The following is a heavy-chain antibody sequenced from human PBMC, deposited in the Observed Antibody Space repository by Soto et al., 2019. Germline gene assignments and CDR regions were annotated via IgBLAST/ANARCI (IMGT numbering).Heavy chain of an antibody. J-gene: IGHJ4*02. D-gene: IGHD3-10*01. CDR1: GGSVSSGGYS. Sequence: SETLSLTCAVSGGSVSSGGYSWSWIRQPPGKGLEWIGYIYHSGSTYYNPSLKSRVTISVDRSKNQFSLKLSSVTAADTAVYYCARGPPFGYWGQGTLVTVS. CDR2: IYHSGST. V-gene: IGHV4-30-2*01. CDR3: ARGPPFGY.